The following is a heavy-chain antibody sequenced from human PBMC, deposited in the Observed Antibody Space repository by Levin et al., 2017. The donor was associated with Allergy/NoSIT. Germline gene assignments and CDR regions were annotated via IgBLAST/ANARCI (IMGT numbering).Heavy chain of an antibody. V-gene: IGHV3-30-3*01. CDR2: ISYDGSNK. Sequence: GESLKISCAASGFTFSSYAMHWVRQAPGKGLEWVAVISYDGSNKYYADSVKGRFTISRDNSKNTLYLQMNSLRAEDTAVYYCARDRQNDDPYYFDYWGQGTLVTVSS. D-gene: IGHD3-16*01. CDR3: ARDRQNDDPYYFDY. CDR1: GFTFSSYA. J-gene: IGHJ4*02.